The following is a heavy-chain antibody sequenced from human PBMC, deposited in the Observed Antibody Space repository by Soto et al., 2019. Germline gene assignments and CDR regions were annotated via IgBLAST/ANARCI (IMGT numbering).Heavy chain of an antibody. CDR1: VGSIRRYY. J-gene: IGHJ6*04. CDR3: AREGASGFGMDV. V-gene: IGHV4-4*07. CDR2: IYTSGTT. Sequence: PSETLSLTCNVSVGSIRRYYCSWIGQPAGKALEWIWRIYTSGTTNYNPSLKRRATILVDTSKTQFSLNLSSGTAADPAVYYCAREGASGFGMDVWGKGTTVTVSS. D-gene: IGHD1-26*01.